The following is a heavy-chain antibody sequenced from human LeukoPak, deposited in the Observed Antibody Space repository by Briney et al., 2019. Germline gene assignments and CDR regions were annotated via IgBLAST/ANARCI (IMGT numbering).Heavy chain of an antibody. V-gene: IGHV3-30*18. CDR1: GFTSSSYG. CDR3: AKEIMITFGGVIVPFDY. D-gene: IGHD3-16*02. CDR2: ISYDGSNK. Sequence: GGSLRLSCAASGFTSSSYGMHWVRQAPGKGLEWVAVISYDGSNKYYADSVKGRFTISRDNSKNTLYLQMNSLRAEDTAVYYCAKEIMITFGGVIVPFDYWGQGTLVTVSS. J-gene: IGHJ4*02.